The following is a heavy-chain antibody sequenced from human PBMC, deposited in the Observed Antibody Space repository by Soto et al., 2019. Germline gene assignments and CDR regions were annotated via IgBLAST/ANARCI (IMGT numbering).Heavy chain of an antibody. Sequence: GGSLRLSCAASGFTFSSYAMSWVRQAPGKGLEWVSAISGSGGSTYYADSVKGRFTISRDNSKNTLYLQMNSQRAEDTAVYYCVKQQLARAAFDIWGQGTMVTVS. CDR3: VKQQLARAAFDI. CDR2: ISGSGGST. J-gene: IGHJ3*02. V-gene: IGHV3-23*01. D-gene: IGHD6-13*01. CDR1: GFTFSSYA.